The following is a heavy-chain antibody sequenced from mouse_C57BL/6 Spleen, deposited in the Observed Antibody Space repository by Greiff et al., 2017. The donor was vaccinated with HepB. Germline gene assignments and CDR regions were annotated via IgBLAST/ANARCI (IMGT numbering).Heavy chain of an antibody. J-gene: IGHJ2*01. V-gene: IGHV5-4*01. CDR1: GFTFSSYA. Sequence: EVKVVESGGGLVKPGGSLKLSCAASGFTFSSYAMSWVRQTPEKRLEWVATISDGGSYTYYPDNVKGRFTISRDNANNNLYLQMSQLKSEDTAMYYGARDFKLGYYFDYWGQGTTLTVSS. D-gene: IGHD1-3*01. CDR3: ARDFKLGYYFDY. CDR2: ISDGGSYT.